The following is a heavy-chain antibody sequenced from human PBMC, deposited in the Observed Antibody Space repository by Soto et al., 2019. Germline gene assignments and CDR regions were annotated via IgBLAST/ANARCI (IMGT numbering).Heavy chain of an antibody. J-gene: IGHJ4*02. CDR2: ISSSGSTI. CDR1: GFTLSDYY. CDR3: ARDPEDIVVVPAATRPVDY. V-gene: IGHV3-11*01. D-gene: IGHD2-2*01. Sequence: QVQLVESGGGLVKPGGSLRLSCAASGFTLSDYYMSWIRQAPGKGPEWVSYISSSGSTIYYADSVKGRFTISRDNAKNSLYLQMNSLRAEDTAVYYCARDPEDIVVVPAATRPVDYWGQGTLVTVSS.